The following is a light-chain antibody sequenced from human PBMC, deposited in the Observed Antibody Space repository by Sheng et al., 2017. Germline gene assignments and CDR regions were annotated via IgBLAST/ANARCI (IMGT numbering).Light chain of an antibody. V-gene: IGKV1-5*03. Sequence: DIQMTQSPSTLSASVGDRVTITCRASQSISSWFSWYQQKPGKAPKLLIYKASSLESGVPSRFSGSGSGTEFTLTISSLQPDDFATYYCQQYNSYSWT. CDR1: QSISSW. J-gene: IGKJ1*01. CDR2: KAS. CDR3: QQYNSYSWT.